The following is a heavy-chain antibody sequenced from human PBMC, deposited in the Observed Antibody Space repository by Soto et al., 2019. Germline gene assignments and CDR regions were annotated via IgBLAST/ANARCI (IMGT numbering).Heavy chain of an antibody. CDR2: ISSSGSTI. CDR3: AREPVVVPAAISYYYYYYYMDV. J-gene: IGHJ6*03. Sequence: QVQLVESGGGLVKPGGSLRLSCAASGFPFSDYYMSWIRQAPWKGLEWVSYISSSGSTIYYADSVQGRFTISGDNAKNSLYLRMNSLRAEDTAVYYCAREPVVVPAAISYYYYYYYMDVCGKGTTVTVTS. V-gene: IGHV3-11*01. D-gene: IGHD2-2*01. CDR1: GFPFSDYY.